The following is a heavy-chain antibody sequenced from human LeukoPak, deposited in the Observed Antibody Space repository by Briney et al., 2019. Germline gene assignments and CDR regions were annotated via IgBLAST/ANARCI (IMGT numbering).Heavy chain of an antibody. CDR2: IYYSGST. CDR1: GGSTSSGDYY. CDR3: ARANQGGYYDSSGYYPFDY. V-gene: IGHV4-30-4*08. J-gene: IGHJ4*02. Sequence: SQTLSLTCTVSGGSTSSGDYYWSWIRQPPGKGLEWIGYIYYSGSTYYNPSLKSRVTISVDTSKNQFSLKLSSVTAADTAVYYCARANQGGYYDSSGYYPFDYWGQGTLVTVSS. D-gene: IGHD3-22*01.